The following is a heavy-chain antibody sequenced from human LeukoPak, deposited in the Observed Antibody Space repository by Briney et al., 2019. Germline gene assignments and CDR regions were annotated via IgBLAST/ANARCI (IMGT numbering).Heavy chain of an antibody. V-gene: IGHV4-34*01. CDR3: AREERELGYLDY. D-gene: IGHD2/OR15-2a*01. J-gene: IGHJ4*02. Sequence: PSETLSLTCAVYGGSFSGYYWSWIRQPPGKGLEWIGEINHSGSTNYNPSLKSRVTISVDTSKNQFSLKLSSVTAADTAVYYCAREERELGYLDYWGQGTLVTVSS. CDR1: GGSFSGYY. CDR2: INHSGST.